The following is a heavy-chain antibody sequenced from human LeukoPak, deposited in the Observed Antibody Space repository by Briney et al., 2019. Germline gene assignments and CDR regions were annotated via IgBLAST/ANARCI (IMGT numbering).Heavy chain of an antibody. CDR3: AKDLWDIVVVAAATSLLNWFDP. V-gene: IGHV3-23*01. CDR1: GFTFSNYA. CDR2: ISGSGGST. J-gene: IGHJ5*02. D-gene: IGHD2-2*01. Sequence: PGGSLRLSCAASGFTFSNYAMSWVRQAPGKGLEWVSAISGSGGSTYYADSEKGRFTISRDNSKNTLHLQMNSLRAEDTAVYYCAKDLWDIVVVAAATSLLNWFDPWGQGTLVTVSS.